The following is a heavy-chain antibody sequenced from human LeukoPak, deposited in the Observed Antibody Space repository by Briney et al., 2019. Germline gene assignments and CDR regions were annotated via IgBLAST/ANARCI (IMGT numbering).Heavy chain of an antibody. CDR3: ARGNSVRDEAWWFNP. J-gene: IGHJ5*02. CDR2: IRGSGGST. D-gene: IGHD5-24*01. CDR1: GFTFRSYG. V-gene: IGHV3-23*01. Sequence: GGTLRLSCAASGFTFRSYGMSWVRQAPGKGLEWVSAIRGSGGSTYYADSVKGRFTISRDNSKNTLYLQMNSLRAEDTAVYYCARGNSVRDEAWWFNPWGQGTLVTVSS.